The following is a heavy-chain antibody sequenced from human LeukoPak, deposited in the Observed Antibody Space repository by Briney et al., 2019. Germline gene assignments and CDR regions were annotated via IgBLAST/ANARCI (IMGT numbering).Heavy chain of an antibody. CDR2: IYYSGST. Sequence: SETLSLTCTVSGGSISSSSYYWGWIRQPPGKGLEWIGSIYYSGSTYYNPSLKSRVTISVDTSKNQFSLKLSSVTAADTAVYYCARQPLYSSSWSFYYYYMDVWGKGTTVTISS. J-gene: IGHJ6*03. D-gene: IGHD6-13*01. CDR3: ARQPLYSSSWSFYYYYMDV. V-gene: IGHV4-39*01. CDR1: GGSISSSSYY.